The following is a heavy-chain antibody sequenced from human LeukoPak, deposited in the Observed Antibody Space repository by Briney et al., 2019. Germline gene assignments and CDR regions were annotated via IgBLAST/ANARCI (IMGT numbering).Heavy chain of an antibody. CDR2: IYIDGTK. CDR1: GLTVSSNY. Sequence: VGFLRLSCEASGLTVSSNYMTWVRQAPGKGLEWVSVIYIDGTKYYADSVKGRFTISRDNSMNTLYLQMNTLRAEDTAVYYCARVPPTYGSGWYMHWGQGTLVTVSS. J-gene: IGHJ4*02. CDR3: ARVPPTYGSGWYMH. D-gene: IGHD2-15*01. V-gene: IGHV3-53*01.